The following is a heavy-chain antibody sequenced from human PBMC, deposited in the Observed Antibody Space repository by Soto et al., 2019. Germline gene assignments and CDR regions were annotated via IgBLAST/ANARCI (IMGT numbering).Heavy chain of an antibody. CDR3: ARRSPGNLGGTDV. CDR1: GYNFNNYW. D-gene: IGHD2-15*01. Sequence: PGESLKISCRTAGYNFNNYWIAWMRQMPGKGLEWLGTIYPGDSEVKYRPSFQGRVIISADESITTAYLQWSSLEASDTAMYYCARRSPGNLGGTDVWGQGTTVTVSS. CDR2: IYPGDSEV. J-gene: IGHJ6*02. V-gene: IGHV5-51*01.